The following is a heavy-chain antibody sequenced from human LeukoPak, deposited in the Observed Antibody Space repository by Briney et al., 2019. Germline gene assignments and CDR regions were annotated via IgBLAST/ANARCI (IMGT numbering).Heavy chain of an antibody. D-gene: IGHD3-9*01. J-gene: IGHJ4*02. CDR2: IIPIFGTA. V-gene: IGHV1-69*13. CDR3: ARVSGPGRNVLRYFDWLAPRAYYFDY. CDR1: GGTFSSYA. Sequence: ASVKVSCKAYGGTFSSYAISWVRQAPGQGLEWMGGIIPIFGTANYAQKFQGRVTITADESTSTAYMELSSLRSEDTAVYYCARVSGPGRNVLRYFDWLAPRAYYFDYWGQGTLVTVSS.